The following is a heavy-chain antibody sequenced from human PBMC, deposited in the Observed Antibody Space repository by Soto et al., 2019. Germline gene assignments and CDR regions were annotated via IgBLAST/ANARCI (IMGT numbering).Heavy chain of an antibody. D-gene: IGHD1-1*01. J-gene: IGHJ4*02. Sequence: PSETLSLTCTVSGGSVSNDRSYWTWIRQPPGKGLEWIGYIFIGGGTNYSPSLGSRVSMSIDTSKNQFSLRLTSVTAADTALYYCAREALSTPGPFDRWGQGTLVTVSS. CDR3: AREALSTPGPFDR. V-gene: IGHV4-61*01. CDR1: GGSVSNDRSY. CDR2: IFIGGGT.